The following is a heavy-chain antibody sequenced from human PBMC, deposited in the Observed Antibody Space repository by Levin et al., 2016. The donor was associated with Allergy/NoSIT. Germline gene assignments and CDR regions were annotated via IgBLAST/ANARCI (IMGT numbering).Heavy chain of an antibody. V-gene: IGHV3-48*03. CDR3: ARGYYYDSSGYSTRFDY. Sequence: WIRQPPGKGLEWVSYISSSGSTIYYADSVKGRFTISRDNAKNSLYLQMNSLRAEDTAVYYCARGYYYDSSGYSTRFDYWGQGTLVTVSS. D-gene: IGHD3-22*01. J-gene: IGHJ4*02. CDR2: ISSSGSTI.